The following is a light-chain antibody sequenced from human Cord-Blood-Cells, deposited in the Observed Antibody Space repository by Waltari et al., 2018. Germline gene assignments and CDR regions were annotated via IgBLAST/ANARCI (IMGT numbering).Light chain of an antibody. V-gene: IGKV2-28*01. CDR2: LGS. CDR3: MQALQTPWT. J-gene: IGKJ1*01. Sequence: MTLSPLSLSATPGELASISCTSSQSLLHSNGYNYLDWYLQKPGQSPQLLIYLGSNRASGVPDRFSGSGSGTDFTLKISRVEAEDVGVYYCMQALQTPWTFGQGTKVEIK. CDR1: QSLLHSNGYNY.